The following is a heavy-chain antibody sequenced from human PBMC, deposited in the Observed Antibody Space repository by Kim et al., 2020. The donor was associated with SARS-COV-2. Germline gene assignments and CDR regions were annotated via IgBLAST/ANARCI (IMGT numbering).Heavy chain of an antibody. J-gene: IGHJ6*02. Sequence: YYADYVKGRFNISRDNSKNTLNLQMNSLRAEDTAVYYCAKGQSGYNYGMDVRGHGTTVTVSS. D-gene: IGHD3-3*01. CDR3: AKGQSGYNYGMDV. V-gene: IGHV3-23*01.